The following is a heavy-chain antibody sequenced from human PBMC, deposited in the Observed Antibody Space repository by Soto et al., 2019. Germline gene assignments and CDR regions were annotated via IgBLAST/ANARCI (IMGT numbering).Heavy chain of an antibody. CDR3: ARDPSPDSPGYMDV. CDR1: GYTFTSHG. Sequence: QVQLVQSGAEVKKPGASVKVSCKASGYTFTSHGINWVRQAPGEGLAWLGWVSTCYGNTNYARKVQGRVTMTTDTSTGTAYMDLRSLGSDDTAVYYCARDPSPDSPGYMDVWGQGTTVTVS. CDR2: VSTCYGNT. D-gene: IGHD2-21*01. J-gene: IGHJ6*03. V-gene: IGHV1-18*01.